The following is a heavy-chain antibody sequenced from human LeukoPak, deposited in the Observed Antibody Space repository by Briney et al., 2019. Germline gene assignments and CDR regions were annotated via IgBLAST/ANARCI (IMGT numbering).Heavy chain of an antibody. CDR1: GFTFSRYW. V-gene: IGHV3-7*01. J-gene: IGHJ4*02. CDR3: ARQRYSDY. CDR2: IREDGSEN. D-gene: IGHD1-1*01. Sequence: GGSLRLSCAASGFTFSRYWMTWVRQAPGKGLEWVANIREDGSENSYVESVKGRFTISRDNAKNSLYLQLNSLRAEDTAVYFCARQRYSDYWGQGTLVTVSS.